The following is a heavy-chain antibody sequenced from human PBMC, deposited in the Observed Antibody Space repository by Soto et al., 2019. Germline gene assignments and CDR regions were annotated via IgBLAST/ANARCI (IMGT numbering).Heavy chain of an antibody. D-gene: IGHD2-8*02. J-gene: IGHJ4*02. Sequence: ASVKVSCKASGYTFTSYAMHWVRQAPGQRLGWMGWINAGNGDTKYSQKFQGRVTITRDTSASTAYMELSSLRSEDTAVYYFDGGLYAQTPFFDNWGQETLVTVSS. CDR3: DGGLYAQTPFFDN. CDR1: GYTFTSYA. V-gene: IGHV1-3*01. CDR2: INAGNGDT.